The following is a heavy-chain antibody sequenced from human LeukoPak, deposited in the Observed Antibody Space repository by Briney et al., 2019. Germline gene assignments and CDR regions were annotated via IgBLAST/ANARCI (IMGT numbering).Heavy chain of an antibody. D-gene: IGHD6-19*01. Sequence: GASVKVSCKASGYTFNWHGISWARQAPGQGLEWMGWISAYNGDTKYAQKFQGRVTLTIDTSTSTAYMELRSLRSDDTAMYYCARDPSNTSGWYIYFDYWGQGTLVTVSS. V-gene: IGHV1-18*01. J-gene: IGHJ4*02. CDR3: ARDPSNTSGWYIYFDY. CDR1: GYTFNWHG. CDR2: ISAYNGDT.